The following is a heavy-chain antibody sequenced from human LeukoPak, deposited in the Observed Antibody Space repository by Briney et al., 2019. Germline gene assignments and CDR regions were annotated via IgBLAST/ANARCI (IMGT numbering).Heavy chain of an antibody. Sequence: GESLKISCKGSGYRFTSYWITWVRQMPGKGLEWMGGLDPSDSYNSYSPSFQGHVTISVDRSISTAYLQWSSLKASDTAMYYCARHYSDSRVDAFDIWGQGTMVTVSS. CDR1: GYRFTSYW. V-gene: IGHV5-10-1*01. D-gene: IGHD3-22*01. CDR3: ARHYSDSRVDAFDI. J-gene: IGHJ3*02. CDR2: LDPSDSYN.